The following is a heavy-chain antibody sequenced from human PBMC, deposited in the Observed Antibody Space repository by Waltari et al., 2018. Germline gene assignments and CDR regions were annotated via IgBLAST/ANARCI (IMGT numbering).Heavy chain of an antibody. CDR3: ARLGYCSSTSCPYYGMDV. J-gene: IGHJ6*02. CDR1: GGSFSGYY. D-gene: IGHD2-2*01. V-gene: IGHV4-34*01. Sequence: QVQLQQWGAGLLKPSETLSLTCAVYGGSFSGYYWSWIRQPPGKGLEWIGEINHSGSTNYNPSLKIRVTISVDTSKNQFSLKLSSVTAADTAVYYCARLGYCSSTSCPYYGMDVWGQGTTVTVSS. CDR2: INHSGST.